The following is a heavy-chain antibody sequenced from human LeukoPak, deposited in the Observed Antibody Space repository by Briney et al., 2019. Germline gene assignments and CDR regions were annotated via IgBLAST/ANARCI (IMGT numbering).Heavy chain of an antibody. Sequence: SETLSLTCTASGGSISSSSYYWGWIRQPPGKGLEWIGSIYYSGSTYYNPSLKSRVTISVDTSKNQFSLKLSSVTAADTAVYYCVRQRRSLLSPFDYWGQGTLVTVSS. CDR3: VRQRRSLLSPFDY. V-gene: IGHV4-39*01. J-gene: IGHJ4*02. D-gene: IGHD3-16*02. CDR2: IYYSGST. CDR1: GGSISSSSYY.